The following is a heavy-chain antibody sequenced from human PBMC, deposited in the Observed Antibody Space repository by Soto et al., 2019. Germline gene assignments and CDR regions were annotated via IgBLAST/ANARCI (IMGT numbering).Heavy chain of an antibody. CDR3: ARGYGSGSYHAFDI. CDR1: GGSISSGGYS. CDR2: IYHSGST. J-gene: IGHJ3*02. Sequence: QLQLQESGSGLVKPSQTLSLTCAVSGGSISSGGYSWSWIRQPPGKGLEWIGYIYHSGSTYYNPSLKSRVTISVERSKNQFSLKLSSVTAADTAVYYCARGYGSGSYHAFDIWGQGTMVTVSS. V-gene: IGHV4-30-2*01. D-gene: IGHD3-10*01.